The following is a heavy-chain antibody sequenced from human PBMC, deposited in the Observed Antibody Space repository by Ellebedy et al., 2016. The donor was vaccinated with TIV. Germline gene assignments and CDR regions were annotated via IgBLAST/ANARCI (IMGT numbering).Heavy chain of an antibody. J-gene: IGHJ6*03. V-gene: IGHV1-18*01. CDR3: ARVGTTGYYYMDV. CDR1: GYTFSSYG. CDR2: ISAYNGNT. Sequence: ASVKVSCXASGYTFSSYGISWVRQAPGQGLEWMGWISAYNGNTNYAQKLQGRVTLTRDTSTSTAYMELRSLRSDDTAVYYRARVGTTGYYYMDVWGKGTTVTVSS. D-gene: IGHD1-7*01.